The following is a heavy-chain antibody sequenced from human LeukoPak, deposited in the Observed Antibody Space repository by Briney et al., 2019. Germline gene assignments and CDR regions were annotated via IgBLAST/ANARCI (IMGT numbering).Heavy chain of an antibody. CDR1: GYTFTGYY. J-gene: IGHJ4*02. D-gene: IGHD3-10*01. V-gene: IGHV1-46*01. Sequence: GASVKVSCKASGYTFTGYYMHWVRQAPGQGLEWMGWINPSGGSTSYAQKFQGRVTMTRDTSTSTVYMELSSLRSDDTAVYYCARGSSYYGSGSTFGHYWGQGTLVTVSS. CDR2: INPSGGST. CDR3: ARGSSYYGSGSTFGHY.